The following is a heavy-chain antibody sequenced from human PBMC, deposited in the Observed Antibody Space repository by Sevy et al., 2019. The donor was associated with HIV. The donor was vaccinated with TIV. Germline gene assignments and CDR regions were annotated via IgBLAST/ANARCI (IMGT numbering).Heavy chain of an antibody. Sequence: ASVKVCCKASGYTFTGYYMHWVRQAPGQGLEWMGWINPNSGGTNYAQKFQGRVTMTRDTSISTAYMELSRLRSDDTAVYYCARDLGVWGMTTVTTSVWFDPWGQGTLVTVSS. CDR1: GYTFTGYY. V-gene: IGHV1-2*02. D-gene: IGHD4-4*01. CDR3: ARDLGVWGMTTVTTSVWFDP. CDR2: INPNSGGT. J-gene: IGHJ5*02.